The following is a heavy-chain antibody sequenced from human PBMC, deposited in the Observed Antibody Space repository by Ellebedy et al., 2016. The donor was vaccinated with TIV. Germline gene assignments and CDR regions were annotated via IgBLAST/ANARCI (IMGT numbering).Heavy chain of an antibody. J-gene: IGHJ4*02. V-gene: IGHV3-21*01. CDR2: ISSSSSYI. CDR1: GFTFSSYS. Sequence: GESLKISXAASGFTFSSYSMNWVRQAPGKGLEWVSSISSSSSYIYYADSVKGRFTISRDNAKNSLYLQMNSLRAEDTAVYYCATDTVTTPGWDYWGQGTLVTVSS. CDR3: ATDTVTTPGWDY. D-gene: IGHD4-17*01.